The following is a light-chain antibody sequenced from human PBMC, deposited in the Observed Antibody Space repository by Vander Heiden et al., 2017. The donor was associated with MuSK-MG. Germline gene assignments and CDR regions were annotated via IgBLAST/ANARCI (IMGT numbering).Light chain of an antibody. CDR2: AAS. Sequence: DIQMTQSPSSLSASVGDRVTITCRASQSISSYLNWYQQKPGKAPKLLIYAASSLQSGLPSRFRGRGSGTDFTLTISRRQPEDFATYYCPQGYCTPPVTFGQGTKVEIK. CDR1: QSISSY. J-gene: IGKJ1*01. CDR3: PQGYCTPPVT. V-gene: IGKV1-39*01.